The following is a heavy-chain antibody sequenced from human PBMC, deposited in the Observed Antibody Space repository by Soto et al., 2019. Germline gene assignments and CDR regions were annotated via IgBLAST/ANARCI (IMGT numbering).Heavy chain of an antibody. CDR2: VYRTGST. CDR1: GGSISTSNW. V-gene: IGHV4-4*02. J-gene: IGHJ4*02. D-gene: IGHD6-13*01. CDR3: ARACATIAAAAIFDC. Sequence: QVQLQESGPVLVKPSGTLSLTCAVSGGSISTSNWWSWVRHPPGKGLEWIGEVYRTGSTNYNPSLESRLTISVDKSKNQFSLKLTSVTAADTAVYYCARACATIAAAAIFDCWGQGTLVTVSS.